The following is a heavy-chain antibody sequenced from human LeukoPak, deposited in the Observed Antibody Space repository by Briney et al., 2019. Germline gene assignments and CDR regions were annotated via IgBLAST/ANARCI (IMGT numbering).Heavy chain of an antibody. V-gene: IGHV3-33*01. J-gene: IGHJ4*02. D-gene: IGHD3-22*01. Sequence: GSLRLSCAASGFTFSSYGMHWVRQAPGKGLEWVAVIWYDGSNKYYADSVKGRFTISRDNSKNTLYLQMNSLRAEDTAVYYCARGYYDSSGYAPPNYWGQGTLVTVSS. CDR3: ARGYYDSSGYAPPNY. CDR1: GFTFSSYG. CDR2: IWYDGSNK.